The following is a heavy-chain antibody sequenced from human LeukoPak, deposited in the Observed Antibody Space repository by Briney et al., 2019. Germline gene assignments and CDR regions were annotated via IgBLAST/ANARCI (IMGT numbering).Heavy chain of an antibody. D-gene: IGHD6-6*01. V-gene: IGHV3-30*03. CDR3: AATGLYSSSSGTTDY. Sequence: GGSLRLSCAASGFTFSSYGMHWVRQAPGKGLEWVAVISYDGSNKYYADSVKGRFTISRDNSKNTLYLQMNSLRAEDTAVYYCAATGLYSSSSGTTDYWGQGTLVTVSS. J-gene: IGHJ4*02. CDR1: GFTFSSYG. CDR2: ISYDGSNK.